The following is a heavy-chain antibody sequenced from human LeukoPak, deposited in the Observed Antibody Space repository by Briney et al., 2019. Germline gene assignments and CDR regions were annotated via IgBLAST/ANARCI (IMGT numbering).Heavy chain of an antibody. J-gene: IGHJ4*02. D-gene: IGHD3-10*01. Sequence: GGSLRLSCAASGFTFSSYAMSWVRQAPGKGLEWVAVILYDGSDKYYAESVKGRFTISRDNSKNTLYLQMDSLRAEDTAVYYCAKDSVVSYYGSGSYFDSWGQGTLVTVSS. CDR2: ILYDGSDK. CDR1: GFTFSSYA. V-gene: IGHV3-30*18. CDR3: AKDSVVSYYGSGSYFDS.